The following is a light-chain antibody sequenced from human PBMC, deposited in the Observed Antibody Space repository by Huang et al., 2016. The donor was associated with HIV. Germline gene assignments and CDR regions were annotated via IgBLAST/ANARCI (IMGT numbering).Light chain of an antibody. Sequence: DIVITQSPDSLAVSLGERATINCKSSQSVLYSSNNKNYLAWYQQKPGQPPKLLIYGASTREAGVADRFSGSGSGTEFTLTSSRLQAEDVAVYYCQQYYSTLTFGGGTKVEIK. V-gene: IGKV4-1*01. J-gene: IGKJ4*01. CDR2: GAS. CDR1: QSVLYSSNNKNY. CDR3: QQYYSTLT.